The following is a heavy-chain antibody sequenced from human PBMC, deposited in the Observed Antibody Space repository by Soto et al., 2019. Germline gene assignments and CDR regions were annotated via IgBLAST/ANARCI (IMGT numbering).Heavy chain of an antibody. Sequence: EVQLVESGGGLVQPGGSLRLSCEAFGFTFSSYWMHWVRQDPGKGLVWVSIIKTDGSVTGYADSVKGRFTISRDNAKNTLYLQMNSLRAEDTAVYYCVSSMVGAVGHVWGQGTTVTVSS. CDR1: GFTFSSYW. CDR3: VSSMVGAVGHV. CDR2: IKTDGSVT. D-gene: IGHD3-10*01. V-gene: IGHV3-74*01. J-gene: IGHJ6*02.